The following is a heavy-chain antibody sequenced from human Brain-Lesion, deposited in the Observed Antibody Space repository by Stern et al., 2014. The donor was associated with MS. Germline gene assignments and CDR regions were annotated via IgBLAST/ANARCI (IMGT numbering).Heavy chain of an antibody. CDR2: IFNSGRT. D-gene: IGHD2-2*01. J-gene: IGHJ6*02. Sequence: QVQLQESGPGLVKPSQTLSLSCTVSGGSISSGGYYWSWLRQPAGKGLEWIGRIFNSGRTSHNPSLNSRVTISIDTSKNQFSLRLNSMTAADTAVYYCARGRVVPGFQYYATDVWGQGTTVIVSS. CDR1: GGSISSGGYY. CDR3: ARGRVVPGFQYYATDV. V-gene: IGHV4-61*02.